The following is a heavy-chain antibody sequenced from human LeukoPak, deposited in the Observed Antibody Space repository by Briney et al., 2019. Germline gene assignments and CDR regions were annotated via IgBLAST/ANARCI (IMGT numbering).Heavy chain of an antibody. CDR3: AKDVRDYYYYYMDV. CDR1: GFTFDDYA. J-gene: IGHJ6*03. Sequence: QAGGSLRLSCAASGFTFDDYAMHWVRHAPGKGLEWVSGISWNSGSIGYADSVKGRFTISRDNAKNSLYLQMNSLRAEDTALYYCAKDVRDYYYYYMDVWGKGATVTVSS. V-gene: IGHV3-9*01. CDR2: ISWNSGSI.